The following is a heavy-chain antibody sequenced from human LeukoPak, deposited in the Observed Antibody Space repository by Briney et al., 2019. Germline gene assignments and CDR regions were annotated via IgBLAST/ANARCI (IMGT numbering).Heavy chain of an antibody. CDR1: GGTLSSYA. CDR3: ARYDRGDIFDY. Sequence: SVKVSCKASGGTLSSYAISWVRQAPGQGLEWMGGIIPIFGTANYAQKSQGRVTITADQSTSTAYMELSRLRPEDPAVCYCARYDRGDIFDYWGQGTLVPVSS. V-gene: IGHV1-69*13. CDR2: IIPIFGTA. D-gene: IGHD3-3*01. J-gene: IGHJ4*02.